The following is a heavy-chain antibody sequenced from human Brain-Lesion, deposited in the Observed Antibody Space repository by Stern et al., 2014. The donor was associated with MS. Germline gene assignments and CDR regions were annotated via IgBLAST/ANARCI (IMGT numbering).Heavy chain of an antibody. CDR1: GYTLTELS. V-gene: IGHV1-24*01. J-gene: IGHJ4*02. Sequence: QAQLGQSGAEVKKPGASVKVSCQVSGYTLTELSMHWVRQAPRKGLEWMGGFDPEDGETIYAQKFQGRVTMTEDTSTDTAYMELSSLRSEDTAVYYCATLSPGAGGNYYRHFDYWGQGTLVTVSS. CDR3: ATLSPGAGGNYYRHFDY. D-gene: IGHD1-26*01. CDR2: FDPEDGET.